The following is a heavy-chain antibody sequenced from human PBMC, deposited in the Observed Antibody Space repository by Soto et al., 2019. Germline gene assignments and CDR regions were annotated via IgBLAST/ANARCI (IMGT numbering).Heavy chain of an antibody. CDR3: ATESGSTYGYFDH. D-gene: IGHD5-18*01. Sequence: PSETLSLTCTVSGGSVTSDEDYWTWIRQSPGKGLEWIGYISNSGSTGYNPSLKTRLSMSVDRFKNQFTLRLTSVTAADTAVYFCATESGSTYGYFDHWGQGTRVTV. CDR2: ISNSGST. J-gene: IGHJ4*02. V-gene: IGHV4-30-4*01. CDR1: GGSVTSDEDY.